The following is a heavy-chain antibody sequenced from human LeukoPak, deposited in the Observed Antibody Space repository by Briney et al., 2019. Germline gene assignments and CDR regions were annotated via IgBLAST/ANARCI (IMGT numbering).Heavy chain of an antibody. D-gene: IGHD2-2*01. CDR1: GFTFSSSW. CDR2: ISSSSSYI. Sequence: GGSLRLSCAASGFTFSSSWMNWVRQAPGKGLEWVSSISSSSSYIYYADSVKGRFTISRDNAKNSLYLQMNSLRAEDTAVYYCARDYCSSTSCYRYAFDIWGQGTMVTVSS. CDR3: ARDYCSSTSCYRYAFDI. J-gene: IGHJ3*02. V-gene: IGHV3-21*01.